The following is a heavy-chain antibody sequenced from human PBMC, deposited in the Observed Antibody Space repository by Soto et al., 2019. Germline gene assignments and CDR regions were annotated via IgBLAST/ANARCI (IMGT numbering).Heavy chain of an antibody. J-gene: IGHJ5*02. CDR3: ARAVNWNEFDP. V-gene: IGHV3-11*01. CDR1: GFTFRYYY. Sequence: GSLRLSCASSGFTFRYYYMSWILQPPGKGLEWVSYIHSSGSTIYYADSVKGRFTISRDNAKNSLYLQMNSLRAEDTAVYYCARAVNWNEFDPWGQGTLVTVSS. D-gene: IGHD1-1*01. CDR2: IHSSGSTI.